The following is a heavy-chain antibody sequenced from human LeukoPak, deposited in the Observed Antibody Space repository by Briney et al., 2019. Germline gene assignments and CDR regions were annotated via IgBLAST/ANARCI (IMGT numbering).Heavy chain of an antibody. V-gene: IGHV4-34*01. CDR3: ARSRRGYSYGLTLDYYYYMDV. J-gene: IGHJ6*03. CDR2: INHSGST. Sequence: PSETLSLTCAVYGGSFSGYYWSWIRQPPGKGLEWIGEINHSGSTNYNPSLKSRVTISVDTSKNQFSLKLSSVTAADTAVYYCARSRRGYSYGLTLDYYYYMDVWGKGTTVTVSS. D-gene: IGHD5-18*01. CDR1: GGSFSGYY.